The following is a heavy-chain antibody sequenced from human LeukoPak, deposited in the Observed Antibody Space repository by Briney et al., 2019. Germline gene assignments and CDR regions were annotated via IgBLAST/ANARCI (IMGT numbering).Heavy chain of an antibody. J-gene: IGHJ4*02. D-gene: IGHD6-19*01. V-gene: IGHV1-46*01. Sequence: ASVKVSCKASGYTFTSYHMHWVRQAPGQGLEWMGIINPSGGTTNYAQKFRGRVTMTRDMSTSTVYMELSSLRSEDTAVYYCAILVAVAGIDYWGQGTLVTVSS. CDR1: GYTFTSYH. CDR2: INPSGGTT. CDR3: AILVAVAGIDY.